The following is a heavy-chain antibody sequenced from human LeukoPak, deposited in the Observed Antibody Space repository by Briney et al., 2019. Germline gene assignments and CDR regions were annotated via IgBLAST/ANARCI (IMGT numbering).Heavy chain of an antibody. D-gene: IGHD6-13*01. J-gene: IGHJ4*02. CDR2: ISGSGGST. Sequence: GGSLRLSCAASGFTFSSYAMSWVRQAPGKGLEWVSAISGSGGSTYYADSVKGRFTISRDNSTNTLYLQMNSLRAEDTAVYYCAKAKRTFSIAAAGKRGYYFDYWGQGTLVTVSS. V-gene: IGHV3-23*01. CDR3: AKAKRTFSIAAAGKRGYYFDY. CDR1: GFTFSSYA.